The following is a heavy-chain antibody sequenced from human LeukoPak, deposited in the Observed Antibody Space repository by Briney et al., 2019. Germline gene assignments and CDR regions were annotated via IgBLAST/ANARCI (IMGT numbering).Heavy chain of an antibody. Sequence: GASVKVSCKASGYSFTNYLIHWMRQAPGQGLEWLGIINPSSGDTSYAQNFQGRVTISRDTSTTTVYMELSSLRSEDTAVYYCVRELSGGTFDYWGQGTLATVSS. CDR3: VRELSGGTFDY. J-gene: IGHJ4*02. D-gene: IGHD3-10*01. V-gene: IGHV1-46*01. CDR2: INPSSGDT. CDR1: GYSFTNYL.